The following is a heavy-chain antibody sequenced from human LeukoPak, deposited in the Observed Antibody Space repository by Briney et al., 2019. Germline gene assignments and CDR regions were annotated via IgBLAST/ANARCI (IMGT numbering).Heavy chain of an antibody. V-gene: IGHV4-59*01. CDR1: GGSISSYY. CDR2: INYSGSA. D-gene: IGHD3-22*01. Sequence: SETLSLTCTVSGGSISSYYWSWIRQPPGKGLEWIGYINYSGSANYNPSLKSRVTIPVDTSKNQFSLKLSSVTAADTAVYYCARGRLGFDPWGQGTLVTVSS. CDR3: ARGRLGFDP. J-gene: IGHJ5*02.